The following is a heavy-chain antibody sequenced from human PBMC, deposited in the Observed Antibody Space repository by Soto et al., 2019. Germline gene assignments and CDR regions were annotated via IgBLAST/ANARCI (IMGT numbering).Heavy chain of an antibody. J-gene: IGHJ6*02. V-gene: IGHV2-70*01. CDR1: GFSLSTSGMC. Sequence: SGPTLVNPTQTLTLTCTFSGFSLSTSGMCVSWIRQPPAKALEWLALIDWDDDKYYSTSLKTRLTISKDTSKNQVVLTMTNMDPVDTATYYCARIPTMMPIVDYYYYYGMDVWGQGTTVTVSS. CDR3: ARIPTMMPIVDYYYYYGMDV. D-gene: IGHD3-22*01. CDR2: IDWDDDK.